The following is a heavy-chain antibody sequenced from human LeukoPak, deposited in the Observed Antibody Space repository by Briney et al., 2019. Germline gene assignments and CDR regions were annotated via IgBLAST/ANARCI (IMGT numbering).Heavy chain of an antibody. CDR1: GFTFSSYA. J-gene: IGHJ4*02. CDR3: AILPGYSSSWYEVDY. CDR2: ISGSGGST. V-gene: IGHV3-23*01. D-gene: IGHD6-13*01. Sequence: PGGSLRLSCAASGFTFSSYAMSWVRQAPAKGLEGVSGISGSGGSTYYADSVKGRFTISRDNSKNTLYLQMNSPRAEDTAVYYCAILPGYSSSWYEVDYWGQGTLVTVSS.